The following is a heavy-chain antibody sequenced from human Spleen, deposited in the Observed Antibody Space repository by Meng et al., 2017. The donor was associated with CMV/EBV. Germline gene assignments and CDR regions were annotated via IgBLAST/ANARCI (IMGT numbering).Heavy chain of an antibody. J-gene: IGHJ5*02. Sequence: YVSSGSSYWNWIRQPPGKGLEWIGYIYYSGSTNYSPSLKSRVTISIDTSKNQFSLKLSSVTAADTAVYYCARSYYCSSTSCYNWFDPWGQGTLVTVSS. D-gene: IGHD2-2*01. CDR3: ARSYYCSSTSCYNWFDP. V-gene: IGHV4-61*01. CDR2: IYYSGST. CDR1: YVSSGSSY.